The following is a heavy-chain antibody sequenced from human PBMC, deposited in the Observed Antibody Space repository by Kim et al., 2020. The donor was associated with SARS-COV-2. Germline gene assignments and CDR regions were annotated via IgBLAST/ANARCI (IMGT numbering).Heavy chain of an antibody. Sequence: TEYADSITGRLTISRDNAKNTVYLQMHSLSAEDTAVYYCARDTNWNNYDSWGQGTLVTVSS. J-gene: IGHJ4*02. CDR2: T. CDR3: ARDTNWNNYDS. D-gene: IGHD2-8*01. V-gene: IGHV3-74*03.